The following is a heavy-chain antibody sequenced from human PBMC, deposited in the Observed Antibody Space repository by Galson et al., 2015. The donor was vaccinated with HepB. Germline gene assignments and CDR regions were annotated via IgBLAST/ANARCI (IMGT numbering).Heavy chain of an antibody. V-gene: IGHV1-69*13. CDR1: GGTFNNYD. CDR2: IIPFFGIP. J-gene: IGHJ3*02. CDR3: ARRVVNPTVNAFDI. D-gene: IGHD4-23*01. Sequence: SVTVSCKASGGTFNNYDINWVRQAPGQGLEWMGGIIPFFGIPNYAQKFQGRVTITADESTGTVYMELSSLRSGDTAMYYCARRVVNPTVNAFDIWGQGTMVVVSS.